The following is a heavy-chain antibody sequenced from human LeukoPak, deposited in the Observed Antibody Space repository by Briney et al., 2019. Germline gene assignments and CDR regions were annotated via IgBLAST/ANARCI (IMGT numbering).Heavy chain of an antibody. J-gene: IGHJ3*02. CDR3: AKSNGYGLVDI. CDR1: GGSISGNY. D-gene: IGHD3-10*01. V-gene: IGHV4-59*12. CDR2: IFYSGST. Sequence: PSETLSLTCTVSGGSISGNYWSWIRQPPGKGLEWIGNIFYSGSTYYSPSLKSRVTISLDTSRNQFSLKLTSVTAADTAVYYCAKSNGYGLVDIWGQGTMVTVSS.